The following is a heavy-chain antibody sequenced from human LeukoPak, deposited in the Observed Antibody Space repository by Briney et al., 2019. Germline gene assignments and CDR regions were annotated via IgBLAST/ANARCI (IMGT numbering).Heavy chain of an antibody. Sequence: GGSLRLSCAASGFTFSSYGMHWVRQAPGKGLEWVAVIWYDGSNKYYADSVKGRFTISRDNSKNTLYLQMNSLRAEDTAVYYCAREGDCSGGSCYSLTFDYWGQGTLVTVSS. CDR2: IWYDGSNK. CDR1: GFTFSSYG. D-gene: IGHD2-15*01. J-gene: IGHJ4*02. V-gene: IGHV3-33*01. CDR3: AREGDCSGGSCYSLTFDY.